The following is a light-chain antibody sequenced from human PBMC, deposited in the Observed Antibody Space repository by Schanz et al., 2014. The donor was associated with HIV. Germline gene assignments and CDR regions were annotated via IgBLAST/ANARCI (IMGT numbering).Light chain of an antibody. J-gene: IGKJ4*01. CDR2: GAS. CDR1: QSVSSSY. CDR3: QLFVRPLT. Sequence: EIVLTQSPGTLSLSPGERATLSCRASQSVSSSYLAWYQQKPGQAPRLLIYGASSRATGIPDRFSGSGSGTDFTLTISRLEPEDFAVYFCQLFVRPLTFGGGTRV. V-gene: IGKV3-20*01.